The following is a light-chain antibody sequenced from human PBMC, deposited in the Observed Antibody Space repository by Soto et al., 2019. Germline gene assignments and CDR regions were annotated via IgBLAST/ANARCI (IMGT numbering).Light chain of an antibody. V-gene: IGKV1-39*01. CDR1: QSISSY. CDR2: AAS. J-gene: IGKJ2*01. Sequence: DIQMTQSPSSLSASVGDRVTITCRASQSISSYLNWYQQKPGKAPKLLIYAASSLQSGVPSRFSGSGSGTEFTLTISSLQPEDFATYYCQHRYSTSMYTFGQGTKLEIK. CDR3: QHRYSTSMYT.